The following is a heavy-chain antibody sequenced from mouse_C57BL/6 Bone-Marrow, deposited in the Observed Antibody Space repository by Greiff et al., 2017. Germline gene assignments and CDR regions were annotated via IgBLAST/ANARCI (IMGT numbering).Heavy chain of an antibody. CDR3: ASNYLYAMDY. CDR1: GYTFTDYY. CDR2: INPYNGGT. V-gene: IGHV1-19*01. J-gene: IGHJ4*01. D-gene: IGHD2-1*01. Sequence: EVKLVESGPVLVKPGASVKMSCKASGYTFTDYYMNWVKQSHGKSLEWIGVINPYNGGTSYNQKFKGKATLTVDKSSSTAYMELNSLTSEDSAVYYCASNYLYAMDYWGQGTSVTVSS.